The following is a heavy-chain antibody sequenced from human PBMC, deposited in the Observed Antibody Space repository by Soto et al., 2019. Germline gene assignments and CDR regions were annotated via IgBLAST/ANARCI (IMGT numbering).Heavy chain of an antibody. J-gene: IGHJ4*02. D-gene: IGHD2-2*01. V-gene: IGHV3-30*18. CDR1: GFTFSSYG. Sequence: QVQLVESGGGVVQPGRSLRLSCAASGFTFSSYGMHWVRQAPAKGLEWVAGISYDGSNKSDADSVKGRFTISRDNSKNTRYLQMIGRRAEDTAVYYCSKDPCSTSCYPEGAAAGYLYYWGQGTLVIVSS. CDR2: ISYDGSNK. CDR3: SKDPCSTSCYPEGAAAGYLYY.